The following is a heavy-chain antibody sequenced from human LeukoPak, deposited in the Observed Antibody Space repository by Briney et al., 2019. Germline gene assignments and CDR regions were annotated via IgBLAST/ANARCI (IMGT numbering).Heavy chain of an antibody. CDR2: IGGGGTT. V-gene: IGHV3-23*01. D-gene: IGHD3-3*01. J-gene: IGHJ4*02. CDR1: GLTFSTYA. Sequence: GGSLRLSCAASGLTFSTYAMRWIRQAPGKGLEWVSSIGGGGTTSYADSVKGRFTISRDIAKNTLYLQMNSLRAEDTGVYYCAKDHYWSIDYWGRETLVTVSS. CDR3: AKDHYWSIDY.